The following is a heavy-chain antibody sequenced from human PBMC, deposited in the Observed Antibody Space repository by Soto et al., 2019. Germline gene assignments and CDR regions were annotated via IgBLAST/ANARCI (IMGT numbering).Heavy chain of an antibody. CDR1: GASISSGGYY. Sequence: SETLSLTCTVSGASISSGGYYWSWIRQPPGKGLEWIGSIYYSGSTYYNPSLKSRVTISVDTSKNQFSLKLSSVTAADTAVYYCARRQSSSWYGLWGQGTLVTVSS. J-gene: IGHJ4*02. D-gene: IGHD6-13*01. CDR2: IYYSGST. V-gene: IGHV4-39*01. CDR3: ARRQSSSWYGL.